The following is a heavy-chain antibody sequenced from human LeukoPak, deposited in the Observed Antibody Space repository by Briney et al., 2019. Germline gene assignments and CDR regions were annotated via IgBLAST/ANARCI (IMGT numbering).Heavy chain of an antibody. Sequence: GRSLRLSCAASGFTFSSYGMHWVRQAPGKGLEWVAVISHDGSNKYYADSVKGRFTISRDNSKNTLYLQMNSLRAEDTAVYYCAKDGSGYHDYWGQGTLVTVSS. CDR1: GFTFSSYG. CDR2: ISHDGSNK. V-gene: IGHV3-30*18. D-gene: IGHD5-12*01. CDR3: AKDGSGYHDY. J-gene: IGHJ4*02.